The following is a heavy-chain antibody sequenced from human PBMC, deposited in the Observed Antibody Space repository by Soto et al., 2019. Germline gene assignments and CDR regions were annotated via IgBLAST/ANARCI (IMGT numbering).Heavy chain of an antibody. CDR2: ISGYNGNT. D-gene: IGHD1-26*01. V-gene: IGHV1-18*01. J-gene: IGHJ4*02. Sequence: ASVKVSCKASGYTFTNYGSSWVRQAPGQGLEWMGWISGYNGNTKYAEKFQGRVTMTTDTSTSTAHMELRSLTSEDTAVYYCARDDSGFSGSHYIDYFNYWGQGALVTVSS. CDR3: ARDDSGFSGSHYIDYFNY. CDR1: GYTFTNYG.